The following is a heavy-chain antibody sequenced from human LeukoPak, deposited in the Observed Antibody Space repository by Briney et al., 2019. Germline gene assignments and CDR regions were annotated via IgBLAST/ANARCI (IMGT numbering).Heavy chain of an antibody. V-gene: IGHV3-48*03. CDR3: ARSGWYYDILTGFDY. CDR2: IRNSGNTI. CDR1: GFTLSSYN. Sequence: GGSLRLSCAVSGFTLSSYNMNWVRQAPGKGLEWVSYIRNSGNTIYYADSVKGRFTISRDNAKNSLYLQMNSLRAEDTAVYYCARSGWYYDILTGFDYWGQGTLVTVSS. D-gene: IGHD3-9*01. J-gene: IGHJ4*02.